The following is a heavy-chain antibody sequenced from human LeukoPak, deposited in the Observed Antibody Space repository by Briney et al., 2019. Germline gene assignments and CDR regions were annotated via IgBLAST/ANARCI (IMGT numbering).Heavy chain of an antibody. Sequence: SGGPLRLSCAASGFIFNSYPMHWVRHAPGKGLEWVAVVEYDGSNEDYADSVKGRFTISRDNAKNTLYLQMNILRAEDTAVYYCASGLYSRSCYDPATLWGQGALVTVSS. CDR1: GFIFNSYP. CDR3: ASGLYSRSCYDPATL. V-gene: IGHV3-30-3*01. J-gene: IGHJ4*02. CDR2: VEYDGSNE. D-gene: IGHD3-3*01.